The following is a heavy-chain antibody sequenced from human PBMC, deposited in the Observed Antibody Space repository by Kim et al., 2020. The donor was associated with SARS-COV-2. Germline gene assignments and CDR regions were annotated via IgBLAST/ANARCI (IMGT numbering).Heavy chain of an antibody. D-gene: IGHD3-22*01. Sequence: SETLSLTCTVSGGSISSYYWSWIRQPPGKGLEWIGYIYYSGSTNYNPSLKSRVTISVDTSKNQFSLKLSSVTAADTAVYYCARLGYYYDSSGYLTSDWYFDLWGRGTLVTVSS. J-gene: IGHJ2*01. CDR1: GGSISSYY. CDR3: ARLGYYYDSSGYLTSDWYFDL. CDR2: IYYSGST. V-gene: IGHV4-59*01.